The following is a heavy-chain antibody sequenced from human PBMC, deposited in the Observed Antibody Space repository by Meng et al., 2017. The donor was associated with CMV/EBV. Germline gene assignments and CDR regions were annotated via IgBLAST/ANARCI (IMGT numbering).Heavy chain of an antibody. D-gene: IGHD6-13*01. CDR3: ATQQLVHRDY. V-gene: IGHV3-30*04. CDR1: GFTFSSYA. Sequence: GESLKISCAASGFTFSSYAMHWVRQAPGKGLEWVAVISYDGSNKYYADSVKGRFTISRDNSKNTLYLQMNSLRAEDTALYYCATQQLVHRDYWGQGTLVTVSS. J-gene: IGHJ4*02. CDR2: ISYDGSNK.